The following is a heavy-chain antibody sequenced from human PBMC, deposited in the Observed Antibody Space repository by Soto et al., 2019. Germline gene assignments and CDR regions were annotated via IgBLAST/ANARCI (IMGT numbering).Heavy chain of an antibody. D-gene: IGHD6-19*01. V-gene: IGHV3-23*01. CDR3: APTEQWLVSLYYYGMDV. Sequence: EVQLLESGGGLVQPGGSLRLSCAASGFTFSSYVMSWVRQAPGKGLEWVSGISGSGTSTYYADSVKGRFTISRDNSKNTLYLQMSSLRAEVTAVYYCAPTEQWLVSLYYYGMDVWGQGTTVTVSS. J-gene: IGHJ6*02. CDR2: ISGSGTST. CDR1: GFTFSSYV.